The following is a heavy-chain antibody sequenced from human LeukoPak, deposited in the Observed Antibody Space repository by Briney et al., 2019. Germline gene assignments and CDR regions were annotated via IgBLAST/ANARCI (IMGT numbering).Heavy chain of an antibody. Sequence: SETLSLTCTVSGDSIRSSRYYWGWIRQPPGKGLEWIGSIYYSGSTYYNPSLKSRVTISVDTSKNQFSLKLSSVTAADTAVYYCAKVGATSDAFDTWGQGTMVTVSS. J-gene: IGHJ3*02. CDR2: IYYSGST. CDR1: GDSIRSSRYY. D-gene: IGHD1-26*01. CDR3: AKVGATSDAFDT. V-gene: IGHV4-39*01.